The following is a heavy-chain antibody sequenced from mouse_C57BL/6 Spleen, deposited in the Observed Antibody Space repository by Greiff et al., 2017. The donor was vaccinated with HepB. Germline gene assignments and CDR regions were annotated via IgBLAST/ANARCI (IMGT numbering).Heavy chain of an antibody. D-gene: IGHD5-5*01. CDR2: IHPNSGSN. J-gene: IGHJ2*01. CDR1: GYTFTSYW. Sequence: QVQLQQPGAELVKPGASVKLSCKASGYTFTSYWMHWVKQRPGQGLEWIGMIHPNSGSNNYNEKFKSKATLTVDKSSSTAYMQLSSLTSEDAAVYYCARKGALPDYWGQGTTLTVSS. CDR3: ARKGALPDY. V-gene: IGHV1-64*01.